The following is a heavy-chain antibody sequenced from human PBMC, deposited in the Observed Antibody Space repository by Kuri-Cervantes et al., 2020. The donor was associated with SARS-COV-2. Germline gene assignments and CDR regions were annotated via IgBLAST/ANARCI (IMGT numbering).Heavy chain of an antibody. J-gene: IGHJ1*01. CDR3: AKSSTTTIYGVVIIPEYFQY. D-gene: IGHD3-3*01. Sequence: GGSLRPSCVASGSTSSSNAMGWVRQVPGKGLEWVSAISGSGDSTYYADSVKGRFTISKDNSKNTLYLRMNSLRTEDTAVYYCAKSSTTTIYGVVIIPEYFQYWGQGTLVTVSS. CDR2: ISGSGDST. CDR1: GSTSSSNA. V-gene: IGHV3-23*01.